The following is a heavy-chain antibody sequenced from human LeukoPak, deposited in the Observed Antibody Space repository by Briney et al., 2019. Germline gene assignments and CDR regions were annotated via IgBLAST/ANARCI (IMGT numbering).Heavy chain of an antibody. V-gene: IGHV3-23*01. CDR1: GFTFSSHG. J-gene: IGHJ4*02. CDR3: ATASVRGYGDFEY. CDR2: ISGSGGRT. Sequence: GGSLRLSCAASGFTFSSHGMNWVRQAPGKGLEWVSGISGSGGRTYYADSVKGRFTISRDNSNHMLYLQMNSLRAEDTAVYYCATASVRGYGDFEYWGQGTLVTVSS. D-gene: IGHD5-12*01.